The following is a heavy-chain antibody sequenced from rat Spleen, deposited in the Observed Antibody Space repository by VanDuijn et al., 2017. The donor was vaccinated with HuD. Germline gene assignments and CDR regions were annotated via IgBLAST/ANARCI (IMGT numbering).Heavy chain of an antibody. Sequence: EVQLVESGGGLVQPGRSLKLSCAASGFTFSDHTMAWVRQAPKKGLEWVAAIIYDGSNTFYRDSVKGRFTISRDNAKSTLYLQMDSLRSEDTAIYYCARPTTGIPFNYWGQGVMVTVSS. CDR3: ARPTTGIPFNY. D-gene: IGHD1-9*01. CDR1: GFTFSDHT. CDR2: IIYDGSNT. V-gene: IGHV5-7*01. J-gene: IGHJ2*01.